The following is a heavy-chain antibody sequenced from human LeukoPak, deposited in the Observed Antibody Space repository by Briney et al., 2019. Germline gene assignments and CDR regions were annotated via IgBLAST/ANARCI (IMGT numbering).Heavy chain of an antibody. J-gene: IGHJ4*02. V-gene: IGHV3-21*01. CDR2: ISSRSTYI. D-gene: IGHD3-16*01. Sequence: PGGSLRLSCAASGFTFSSYVMSWVRQAPGKGLEWVSSISSRSTYIYYGDSMKGRFTISRDNAKNSLYLQMNSLRAEDTAVYYCARGGEKSGFDYWGQGTLVTVSS. CDR3: ARGGEKSGFDY. CDR1: GFTFSSYV.